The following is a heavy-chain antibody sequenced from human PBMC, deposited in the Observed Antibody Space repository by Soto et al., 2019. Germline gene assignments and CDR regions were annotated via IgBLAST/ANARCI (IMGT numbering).Heavy chain of an antibody. Sequence: QVQLVESGGGVVQPGRSLRLSCAASGFTFSSYGMQWVRQAPGKGLEWVAVIWYDGSNKYYADSVKGRLTVSRDNSKNTLYLQMNSLRAEDTAVYYCARPHRGSPASWFDPWGQGTLVTVSS. J-gene: IGHJ5*02. CDR1: GFTFSSYG. CDR2: IWYDGSNK. V-gene: IGHV3-33*01. CDR3: ARPHRGSPASWFDP.